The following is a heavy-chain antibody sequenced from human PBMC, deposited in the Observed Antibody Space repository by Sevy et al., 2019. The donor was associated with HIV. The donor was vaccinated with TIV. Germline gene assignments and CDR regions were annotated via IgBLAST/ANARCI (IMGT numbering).Heavy chain of an antibody. CDR3: AREPMRTTYDYDSSGHEDYYYGMDV. CDR2: IIPIFGTA. Sequence: ASVKVSCKASGGTFSSYAISWVRQAPGQGLEWMGGIIPIFGTANYAQKFQGRVTITADESTSTAYMGLSSLRSEDTAVYYCAREPMRTTYDYDSSGHEDYYYGMDVWGQGTTVTVSS. D-gene: IGHD3-22*01. V-gene: IGHV1-69*13. CDR1: GGTFSSYA. J-gene: IGHJ6*02.